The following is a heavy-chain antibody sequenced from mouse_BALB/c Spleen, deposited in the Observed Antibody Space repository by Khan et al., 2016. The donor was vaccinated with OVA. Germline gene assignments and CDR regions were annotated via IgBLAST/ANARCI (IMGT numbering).Heavy chain of an antibody. V-gene: IGHV3-8*02. Sequence: EVQLQESGPSLVKPSQTLSLTCSVTGDSITSGYWSWIRKFPGNKLEYVGYMIYSGNTYYNPSLKSRISITRHTSKNQYYMQLNSVTTEDTATYYCARSTYRYAFAYWGQGTLVTVSA. CDR3: ARSTYRYAFAY. J-gene: IGHJ3*01. D-gene: IGHD2-14*01. CDR1: GDSITSGY. CDR2: MIYSGNT.